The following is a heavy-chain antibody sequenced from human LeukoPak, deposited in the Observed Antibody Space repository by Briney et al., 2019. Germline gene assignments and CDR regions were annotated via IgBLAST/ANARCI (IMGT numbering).Heavy chain of an antibody. V-gene: IGHV3-48*01. J-gene: IGHJ4*02. CDR3: ARDLGSGTPLDC. Sequence: GGSLTLSCAASEFTLSTYNMNWLRQAPGKGLEWVLYINSSSSNIYYAASVKGRFTISRDNAKNKLHLEMNRLSAEDTAVYYCARDLGSGTPLDCRGQGTLVTVSS. CDR2: INSSSSNI. D-gene: IGHD1-7*01. CDR1: EFTLSTYN.